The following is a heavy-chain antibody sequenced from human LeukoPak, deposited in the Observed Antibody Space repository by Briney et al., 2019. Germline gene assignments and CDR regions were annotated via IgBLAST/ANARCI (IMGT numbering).Heavy chain of an antibody. V-gene: IGHV1-69*13. Sequence: SVKVSCKASGGTFSSYAISWVRQAPGQGLEWMGGIIPIFGTANYAQKFQGRVTITADESTSTAYMELSSLRSEDTAVYYCARGRRYCSSTSCCEGGYAFDIWGQGTMVTVSS. CDR1: GGTFSSYA. CDR3: ARGRRYCSSTSCCEGGYAFDI. CDR2: IIPIFGTA. D-gene: IGHD2-2*01. J-gene: IGHJ3*02.